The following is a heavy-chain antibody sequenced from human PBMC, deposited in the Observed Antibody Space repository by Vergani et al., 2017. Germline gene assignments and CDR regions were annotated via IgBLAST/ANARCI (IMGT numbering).Heavy chain of an antibody. J-gene: IGHJ4*02. CDR2: IGYDGRIK. D-gene: IGHD4-17*01. CDR1: GFSFNTTG. V-gene: IGHV3-30*02. CDR3: AKDGRENSEYGYFDY. Sequence: QVQLVETGGGVVQTGGSLRLYCATSGFSFNTTGAHWVRQAPGKGLEWVAFIGYDGRIKYNVETVKGRFTISRDTSKKTLSLQMKSLRADDTAVYYCAKDGRENSEYGYFDYWGQGTLVTVSS.